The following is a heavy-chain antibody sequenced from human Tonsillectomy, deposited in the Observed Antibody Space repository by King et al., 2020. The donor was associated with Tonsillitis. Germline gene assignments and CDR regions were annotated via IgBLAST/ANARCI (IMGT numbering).Heavy chain of an antibody. J-gene: IGHJ4*03. CDR1: GFTFSSFA. CDR2: ISSDGSHK. CDR3: ARGHVSVAGVMGYFDC. V-gene: IGHV3-30*09. D-gene: IGHD3-16*01. Sequence: VQLVESGGDVVQPGRSLRLSCAASGFTFSSFAMHWVRQAPGKGLEWVSAISSDGSHKEYADSVKGRFAISRDDSTNTLYLQMNRLRAEDTAVYYCARGHVSVAGVMGYFDCWGLGSLV.